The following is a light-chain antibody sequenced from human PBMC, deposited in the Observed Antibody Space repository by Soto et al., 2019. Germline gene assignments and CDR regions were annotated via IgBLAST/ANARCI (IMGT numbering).Light chain of an antibody. CDR3: ATWDDSLNGPV. CDR1: SSNIGSNT. Sequence: QSALTQPPSASATPGQRVSLSCSGSSSNIGSNTVSWYQQVPGTAPKLLIYNNNQRPPGVPDRFSDSKSGTSASLAISGLQSEDEADYYCATWDDSLNGPVFGGGTKLTVL. V-gene: IGLV1-44*01. J-gene: IGLJ2*01. CDR2: NNN.